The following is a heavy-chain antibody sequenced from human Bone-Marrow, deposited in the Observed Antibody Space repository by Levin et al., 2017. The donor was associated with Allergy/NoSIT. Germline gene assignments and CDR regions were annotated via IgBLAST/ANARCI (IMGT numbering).Heavy chain of an antibody. CDR2: ITTSSTYI. Sequence: GESLKFSFSSSFFLFSLSLFNWVRQAPGKGLEWVSSITTSSTYIDYADSVKGRFTVSLSPAKKSLYLQMNSLRAEDTAVYYCVRDAGSSWAFDYWGQGTLVTVSS. D-gene: IGHD6-13*01. CDR3: VRDAGSSWAFDY. V-gene: IGHV3-21*01. J-gene: IGHJ4*02. CDR1: FFLFSLSL.